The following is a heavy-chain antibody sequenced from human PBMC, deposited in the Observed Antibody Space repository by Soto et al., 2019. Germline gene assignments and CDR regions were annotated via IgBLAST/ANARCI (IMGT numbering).Heavy chain of an antibody. CDR3: ATRITVFGLLIPPFDP. Sequence: SETLSLTCAVYGGSVNGYYWNWIRQPPGKGLEWIGEINHTGGTHYNPSLKSRVTMSVDTSKNQFSLRLSSETAADTAIYYCATRITVFGLLIPPFDPWGHGTQVTVSS. J-gene: IGHJ5*02. V-gene: IGHV4-34*01. CDR1: GGSVNGYY. D-gene: IGHD3-3*01. CDR2: INHTGGT.